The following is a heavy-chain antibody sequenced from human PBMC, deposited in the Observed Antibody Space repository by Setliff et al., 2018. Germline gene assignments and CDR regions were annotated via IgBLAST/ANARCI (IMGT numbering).Heavy chain of an antibody. CDR2: INHSGST. Sequence: SETLSLTCAVYGGSFSGYYWSWIRQPPGRGLEWIGEINHSGSTNYNPSLKSRVTISVDTSKNQFSLQLTSVTAADTAIYYCAGSDDNFQYPDYWGQGTQVTVSS. CDR1: GGSFSGYY. CDR3: AGSDDNFQYPDY. V-gene: IGHV4-34*01. J-gene: IGHJ4*01. D-gene: IGHD1-1*01.